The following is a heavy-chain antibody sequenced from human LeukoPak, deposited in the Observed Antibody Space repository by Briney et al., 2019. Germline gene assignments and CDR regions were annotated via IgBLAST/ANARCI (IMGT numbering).Heavy chain of an antibody. Sequence: PSETLSLTCAVYGGPFSGYYWSWIRQPPGKGLEWIGEINHSGSTNYNPSLKSRVTISVDTSKNQFSLKLSSVTAADTAVYYCARDGVMGSGYTAMGKNAFDIWGQGTMVTVSS. CDR3: ARDGVMGSGYTAMGKNAFDI. D-gene: IGHD5-18*01. J-gene: IGHJ3*02. CDR2: INHSGST. V-gene: IGHV4-34*01. CDR1: GGPFSGYY.